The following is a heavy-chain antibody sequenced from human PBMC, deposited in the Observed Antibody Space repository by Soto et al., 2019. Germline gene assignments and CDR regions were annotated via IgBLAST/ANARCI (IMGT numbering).Heavy chain of an antibody. Sequence: PGGSLRLSCVASGFTFRDYGMHWVRQAPGKGLEWVAGISHHGLKEHSADSVKGRFTISRDNSKKTVYLQLNSLRGDDTAVYYCAKDWVGGSNKYYFEYWGQGTMVTVYS. CDR1: GFTFRDYG. CDR3: AKDWVGGSNKYYFEY. V-gene: IGHV3-30*18. CDR2: ISHHGLKE. D-gene: IGHD1-26*01. J-gene: IGHJ4*02.